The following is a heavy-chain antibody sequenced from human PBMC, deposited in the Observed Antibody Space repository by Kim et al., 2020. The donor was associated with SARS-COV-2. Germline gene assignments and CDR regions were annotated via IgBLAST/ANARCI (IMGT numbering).Heavy chain of an antibody. V-gene: IGHV1-69*01. CDR3: ARGGITFGGVIAPYYFDY. D-gene: IGHD3-16*02. J-gene: IGHJ4*02. Sequence: QGRVTITADESTSTAYMELSSLRSEDTAVYYCARGGITFGGVIAPYYFDYWGQGTLVTVSS.